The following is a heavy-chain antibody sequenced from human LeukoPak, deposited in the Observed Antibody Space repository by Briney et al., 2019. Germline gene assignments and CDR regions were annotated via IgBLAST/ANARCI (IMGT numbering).Heavy chain of an antibody. Sequence: GGSLRLSCAASGFTFSSYGMHWVRQAPGKGLEWVAVIWYDGSNKYYADSVKGRFTISRDNSKNTLYLQMNSLRAEDTAVYYCARVRSSGWYKNAFDIWGQGTMVTVSS. V-gene: IGHV3-33*01. CDR3: ARVRSSGWYKNAFDI. CDR1: GFTFSSYG. D-gene: IGHD6-19*01. CDR2: IWYDGSNK. J-gene: IGHJ3*02.